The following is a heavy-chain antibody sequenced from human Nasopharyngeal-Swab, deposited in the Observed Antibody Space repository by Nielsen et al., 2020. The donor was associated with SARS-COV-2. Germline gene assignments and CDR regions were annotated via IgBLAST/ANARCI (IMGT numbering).Heavy chain of an antibody. D-gene: IGHD3-22*01. CDR3: ARDRSGYYDFDY. CDR2: ISSSGTTI. V-gene: IGHV3-48*03. CDR1: GFTFNSYE. Sequence: GGSLRLSCTASGFTFNSYEMNWVRQAPGKGLEWLSYISSSGTTIYYADSVKGRFTIYRDNAKNSLYLQMNSLRAEDTSLYYCARDRSGYYDFDYWGQGTLVTVSS. J-gene: IGHJ4*02.